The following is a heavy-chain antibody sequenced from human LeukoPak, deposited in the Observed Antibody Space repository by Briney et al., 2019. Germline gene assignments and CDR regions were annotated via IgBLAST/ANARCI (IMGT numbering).Heavy chain of an antibody. CDR3: ATDYDYGGNSGAFDI. V-gene: IGHV1-24*01. Sequence: ASVKVSCKVSGYTLTELSTHWVRQATGKGLEWMGGFDPEDGETIYAQKFQGRVTMTEDTSTDTAYMELSSLRSEDTAVYYCATDYDYGGNSGAFDIWGQGTMVTVSS. J-gene: IGHJ3*02. CDR2: FDPEDGET. CDR1: GYTLTELS. D-gene: IGHD4-23*01.